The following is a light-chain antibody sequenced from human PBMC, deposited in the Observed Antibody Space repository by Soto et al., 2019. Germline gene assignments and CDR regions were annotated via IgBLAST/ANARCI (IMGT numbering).Light chain of an antibody. V-gene: IGKV3-15*01. CDR1: QSVSSN. CDR3: QQYNNWPHT. CDR2: NAS. J-gene: IGKJ4*01. Sequence: DIVMTQSPATLSVSPGERATLSCRASQSVSSNLAWYLQNPGQVPRLLTYNASTRATAIPARFSGSGSGTEFTLSISSLQSEDFAVYHCQQYNNWPHTFGGGTKVEIK.